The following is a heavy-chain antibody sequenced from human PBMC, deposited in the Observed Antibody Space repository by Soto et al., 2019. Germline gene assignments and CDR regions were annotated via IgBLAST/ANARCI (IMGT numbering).Heavy chain of an antibody. D-gene: IGHD4-17*01. CDR3: ARDQYAYGDYEGRQHYYMDV. V-gene: IGHV3-7*01. CDR1: GFTLSSYW. J-gene: IGHJ6*03. Sequence: WGSLRLSCAASGFTLSSYWMSWIRQAPGNGLERVANIKQDGSEQYYVDSVKGRFTISRDNAKNSLYLQMNSLRAEDTAVYYCARDQYAYGDYEGRQHYYMDVWAKATTVTVPS. CDR2: IKQDGSEQ.